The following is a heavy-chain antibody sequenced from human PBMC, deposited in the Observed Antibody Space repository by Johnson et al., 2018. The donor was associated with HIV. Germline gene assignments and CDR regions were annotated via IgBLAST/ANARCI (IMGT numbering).Heavy chain of an antibody. CDR3: ARAPYYYDSSTGAFDI. D-gene: IGHD3-22*01. Sequence: QVQLVESGGGVVRPGGSLRLSCAASGFTFSSYAMHWVRQAPGKGLEWVAVISYDGSNKYYADSVKGRFTISRDNSKNTLYLQMNSLRAEDTAVYYCARAPYYYDSSTGAFDIWGQGTMVTVSS. J-gene: IGHJ3*02. CDR1: GFTFSSYA. V-gene: IGHV3-30-3*01. CDR2: ISYDGSNK.